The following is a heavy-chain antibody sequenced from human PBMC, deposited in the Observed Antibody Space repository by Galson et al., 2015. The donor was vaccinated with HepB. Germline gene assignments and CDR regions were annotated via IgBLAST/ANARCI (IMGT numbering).Heavy chain of an antibody. CDR3: AKLGDQGWRQLRYYYYGMDV. D-gene: IGHD5-24*01. CDR1: GFTFSNYG. CDR2: MTYDGSNK. J-gene: IGHJ6*02. V-gene: IGHV3-30*18. Sequence: SLRLSCAASGFTFSNYGMHWVRQAPGKGLEWVAVMTYDGSNKYYADSVKGRFTISRDNSKNTLYLQMDSLRGEDTAVYYCAKLGDQGWRQLRYYYYGMDVWGQGTTVTVSS.